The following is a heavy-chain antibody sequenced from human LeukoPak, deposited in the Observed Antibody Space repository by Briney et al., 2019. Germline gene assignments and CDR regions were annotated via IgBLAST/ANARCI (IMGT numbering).Heavy chain of an antibody. Sequence: SETLSLTCTVSGGSISSGSYYWSWIRQPAGKGLEWIGRIYTSGSTNYNPSLKSRVTISVDTSKNQFSLKLSSVTAADTAVYYCARMYYDFWSGYGGWFDPWGQGTLVTVSS. CDR2: IYTSGST. CDR3: ARMYYDFWSGYGGWFDP. J-gene: IGHJ5*02. D-gene: IGHD3-3*01. V-gene: IGHV4-61*02. CDR1: GGSISSGSYY.